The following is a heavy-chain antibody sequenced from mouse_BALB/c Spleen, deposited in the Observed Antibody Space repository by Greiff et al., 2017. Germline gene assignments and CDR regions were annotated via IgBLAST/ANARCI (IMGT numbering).Heavy chain of an antibody. J-gene: IGHJ2*01. CDR2: IDPANGNT. Sequence: VQLQQSGAELVKPGASVKLSCTASGFNIKDTYMHWVKQRPEQGLEWIGRIDPANGNTKYDPKFQCKATITADTSSNTAYLQLSSLTSEDTAVYYCARGDYALFDYWGQGTTLTVSS. D-gene: IGHD2-4*01. CDR3: ARGDYALFDY. V-gene: IGHV14-3*02. CDR1: GFNIKDTY.